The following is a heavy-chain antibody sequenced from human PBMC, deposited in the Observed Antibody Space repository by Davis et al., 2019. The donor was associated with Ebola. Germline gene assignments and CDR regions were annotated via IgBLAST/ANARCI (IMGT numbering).Heavy chain of an antibody. D-gene: IGHD3-10*01. J-gene: IGHJ4*02. CDR1: GVSISRHY. V-gene: IGHV4-59*11. CDR3: SERGSSV. Sequence: PSETLSPTCTVSGVSISRHYWSWIRQLPGKRLEWIGSIYYTGNAYYNSSLASRATISVDPSKNQFSLKLTSVTAAATAMYYCSERGSSVWGQGTLVTVSS. CDR2: IYYTGNA.